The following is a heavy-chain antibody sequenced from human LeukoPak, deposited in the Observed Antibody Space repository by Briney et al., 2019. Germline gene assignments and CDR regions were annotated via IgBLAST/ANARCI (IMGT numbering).Heavy chain of an antibody. CDR1: GLTFSSYA. CDR3: AKVVVVPAFYHYFDY. J-gene: IGHJ4*02. V-gene: IGHV3-23*01. CDR2: ISGSGGST. D-gene: IGHD2-2*01. Sequence: GGSLRLSCAASGLTFSSYAMSWVRQAPGKGLEWVSAISGSGGSTYYADSVKGRFTISRDNSKNTLYLQMNSLRAEDTAVYYCAKVVVVPAFYHYFDYWGQGTLVTVSS.